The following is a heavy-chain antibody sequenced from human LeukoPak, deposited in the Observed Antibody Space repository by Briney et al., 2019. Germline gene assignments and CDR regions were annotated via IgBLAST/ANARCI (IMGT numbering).Heavy chain of an antibody. D-gene: IGHD6-19*01. CDR3: ARSVAGIHDY. Sequence: GGSLRLSCAASGFTFSSYAMNWVRQAPGKGLEWVSGINSSGGGTYYADSVRGRFTISRDNSKNTLYLQMNSLRAEDTAVYYCARSVAGIHDYWGQGTLVTVSS. V-gene: IGHV3-23*01. J-gene: IGHJ4*02. CDR1: GFTFSSYA. CDR2: INSSGGGT.